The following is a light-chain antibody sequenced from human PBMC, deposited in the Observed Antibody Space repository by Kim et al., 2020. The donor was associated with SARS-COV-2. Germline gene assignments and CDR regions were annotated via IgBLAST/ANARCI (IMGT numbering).Light chain of an antibody. J-gene: IGKJ2*03. CDR3: QQSYSTPRS. CDR2: AAS. CDR1: QSISSY. V-gene: IGKV1-39*01. Sequence: SASVGNRVTITCRASQSISSYLNWYQQKPGKAPKLLIYAASSLQSGVPSRFSGSGSGTDFTLTISSLQPEDFATYYCQQSYSTPRSFGQGTKLEI.